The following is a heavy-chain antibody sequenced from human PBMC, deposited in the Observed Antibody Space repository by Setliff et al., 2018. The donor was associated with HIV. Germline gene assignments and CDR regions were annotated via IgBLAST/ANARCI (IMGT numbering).Heavy chain of an antibody. V-gene: IGHV3-23*01. CDR1: GFTFMNYA. J-gene: IGHJ5*02. CDR3: ARSGGDCSGISRYSLWFDP. D-gene: IGHD2-15*01. Sequence: GESLKISCAASGFTFMNYAMSWVRQAPGKGLAWVSTISGRGGNTYYADSVKGRFTISRDNSNNMLFLQMNSLRTEDTAVYYCARSGGDCSGISRYSLWFDPWGHGTLVTSPQ. CDR2: ISGRGGNT.